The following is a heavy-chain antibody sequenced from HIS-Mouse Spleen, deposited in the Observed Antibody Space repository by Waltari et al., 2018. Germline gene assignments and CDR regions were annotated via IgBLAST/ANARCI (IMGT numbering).Heavy chain of an antibody. V-gene: IGHV3-15*01. D-gene: IGHD1-7*01. CDR3: TTFGLELYYFDY. J-gene: IGHJ4*02. CDR2: IKSKTDGGTT. Sequence: EVQLVESGGGLVKPGGSLRLSCAASGFTFSNAWMSWARPAPGKGLEWVGRIKSKTDGGTTDYAAPVKGRFTISRDDSKNTLYLQMNSLKTEDTAVYYCTTFGLELYYFDYWGQGTLVTVSS. CDR1: GFTFSNAW.